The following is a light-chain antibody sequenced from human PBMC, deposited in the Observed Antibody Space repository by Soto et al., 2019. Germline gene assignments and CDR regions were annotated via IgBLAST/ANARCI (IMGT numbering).Light chain of an antibody. V-gene: IGKV3-15*01. CDR3: QQYNTWPRT. Sequence: EIVMTQSPATLSVSPGGRAALSCMASQSISDTLAWYQQKPGQAPRLLIYGASTRATGIPARFIGSGSGTEFTLTISSLQSEDFAVYYCQQYNTWPRTFGQGTKVDIK. J-gene: IGKJ1*01. CDR1: QSISDT. CDR2: GAS.